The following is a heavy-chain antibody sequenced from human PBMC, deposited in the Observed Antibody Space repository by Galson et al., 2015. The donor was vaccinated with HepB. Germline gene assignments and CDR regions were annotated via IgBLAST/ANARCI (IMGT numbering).Heavy chain of an antibody. CDR1: GFTFSSYS. V-gene: IGHV3-48*04. D-gene: IGHD3-10*01. CDR3: AREYTPSGSHYSYYYYGMDV. Sequence: SLRLSCAASGFTFSSYSMNWVRQAPGKGLEWVSYISSSSSTIYYADSVKGRFTISRDNAKNSLYLQMNSLRAEDTAVYYCAREYTPSGSHYSYYYYGMDVWGQGTTVTVSS. CDR2: ISSSSSTI. J-gene: IGHJ6*02.